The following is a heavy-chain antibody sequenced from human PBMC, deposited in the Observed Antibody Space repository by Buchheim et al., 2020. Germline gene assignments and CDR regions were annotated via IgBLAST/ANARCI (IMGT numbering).Heavy chain of an antibody. V-gene: IGHV2-5*02. J-gene: IGHJ5*02. Sequence: QITLKESGPTLVKPTQTLTLTCTFSGFSLSTSGVGVGWIRQPPGKALEWLALIYWDDDKRYSPSLKSRLTITKDTPKNQVVLTITNMDPVDTATYYCAHSYSSSWYGREKNWFDPWGQGTL. CDR1: GFSLSTSGVG. CDR3: AHSYSSSWYGREKNWFDP. CDR2: IYWDDDK. D-gene: IGHD6-13*01.